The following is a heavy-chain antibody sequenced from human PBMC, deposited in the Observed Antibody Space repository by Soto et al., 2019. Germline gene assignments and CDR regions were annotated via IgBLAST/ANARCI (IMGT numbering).Heavy chain of an antibody. CDR2: ISSSSSYT. J-gene: IGHJ4*02. CDR1: GFTFSDYY. Sequence: PVGSLRLSCAASGFTFSDYYMSWIRQAPGKGLEWVSYISSSSSYTNYADSVKGRFTISRDNAKNSLYLQMNSLRAEDTAVYYCARRSGYSSSWQYYFDYWGQGTLVTVSS. D-gene: IGHD6-13*01. CDR3: ARRSGYSSSWQYYFDY. V-gene: IGHV3-11*06.